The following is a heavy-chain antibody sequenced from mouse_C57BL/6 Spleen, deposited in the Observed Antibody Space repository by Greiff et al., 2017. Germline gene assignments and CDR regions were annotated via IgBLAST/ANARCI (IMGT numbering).Heavy chain of an antibody. Sequence: EVQLQQSGAELVKPGASVKLSCTASGFNIKDYYMHWVKQRTEKGLEWIGRIDPEDGETKYAPKLQGKATITADTSANTAYLQLSSLTSEDTAVYYCASSYDYDGAWFAYWGQGTLVTVSA. V-gene: IGHV14-2*01. CDR1: GFNIKDYY. J-gene: IGHJ3*01. CDR2: IDPEDGET. D-gene: IGHD2-4*01. CDR3: ASSYDYDGAWFAY.